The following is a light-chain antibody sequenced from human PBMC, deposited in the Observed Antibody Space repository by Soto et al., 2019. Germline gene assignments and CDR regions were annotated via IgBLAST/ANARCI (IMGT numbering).Light chain of an antibody. CDR1: HSVGIN. V-gene: IGKV3-15*01. J-gene: IGKJ1*01. Sequence: EIVMKQSPATLSVSPGERATFSCRASHSVGINLAWYHHKPGQAPMLLIYGASTRATDIPARITGSGSGTECALTISSLQFQDFAVYYCQQYDKWRTGGHGTKVDIK. CDR3: QQYDKWRT. CDR2: GAS.